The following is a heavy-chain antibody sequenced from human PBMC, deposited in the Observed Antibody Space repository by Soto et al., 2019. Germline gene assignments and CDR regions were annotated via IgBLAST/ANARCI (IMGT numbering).Heavy chain of an antibody. CDR3: ARQRLWFGELFPDWFDP. J-gene: IGHJ5*02. V-gene: IGHV4-59*08. CDR2: IYYSGST. Sequence: QVQLQESGPGLVKPSETLSLTCTVSGGSISSYYWSWIRQPPGKGLEWIGYIYYSGSTNYNPSLRSRVTISVDTSKNQFSLKLSSVTAADTAVYYCARQRLWFGELFPDWFDPWGQGTLVTVSS. CDR1: GGSISSYY. D-gene: IGHD3-10*01.